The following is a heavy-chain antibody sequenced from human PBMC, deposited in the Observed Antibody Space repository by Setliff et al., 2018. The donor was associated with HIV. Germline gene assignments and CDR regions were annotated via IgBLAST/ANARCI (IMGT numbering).Heavy chain of an antibody. CDR3: AREFPGGTKGFDY. CDR1: GYTFTSYI. V-gene: IGHV1-46*01. CDR2: IAPSSGGI. Sequence: SVKVSRKASGYTFTSYILHWVRQAAGQGLEWVGRIAPSSGGIHYAQKFQDRVTMTGDTSTSTVYMDLSRLRSEDTAVYYCAREFPGGTKGFDYWGQGTLVTVSS. D-gene: IGHD1-1*01. J-gene: IGHJ4*02.